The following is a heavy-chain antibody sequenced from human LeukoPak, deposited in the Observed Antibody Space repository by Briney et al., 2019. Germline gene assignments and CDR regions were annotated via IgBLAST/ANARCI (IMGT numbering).Heavy chain of an antibody. CDR2: ISGRGDST. J-gene: IGHJ6*02. D-gene: IGHD3-10*01. V-gene: IGHV3-23*01. CDR1: GFTFSSYA. Sequence: GGSLRLSCAASGFTFSSYAMTWVRQAPGKGLEWVSAISGRGDSTYYADSVKGRFTISRDNSKNTLYLQMNSLRAEDTAVYYCANSHSGSYSRPLDVWGQGTTVTVSS. CDR3: ANSHSGSYSRPLDV.